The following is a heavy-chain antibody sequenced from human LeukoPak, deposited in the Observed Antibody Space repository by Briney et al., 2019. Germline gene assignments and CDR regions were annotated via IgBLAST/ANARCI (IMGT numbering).Heavy chain of an antibody. J-gene: IGHJ4*02. V-gene: IGHV4-31*03. D-gene: IGHD2-2*01. CDR1: GGSISSGGYY. CDR3: ARQQDIVVVSAAGPQTYHYYFDY. CDR2: IYYSGST. Sequence: SQTLSLTCTVSGGSISSGGYYWSWIRQHPGKGLEWIGYIYYSGSTYYNPSLKSRVTISVDTSKNQFSLKLSSVTAADTAVYYCARQQDIVVVSAAGPQTYHYYFDYWGQGTLVTASS.